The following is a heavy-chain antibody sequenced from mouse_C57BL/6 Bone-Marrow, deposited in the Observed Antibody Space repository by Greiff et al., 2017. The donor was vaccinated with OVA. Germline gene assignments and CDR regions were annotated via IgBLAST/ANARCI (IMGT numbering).Heavy chain of an antibody. Sequence: VQLQQSVAELVRPGASVKLSCTASGFNIKNTYMHWVKQRPEQGLEWIGRIDPANGNTKYAPKFQGKATITADTSSNTAYLQLSSLTSEDTAIYYCARRDYYSSSPCWYFDVWDTGTTVTVSS. J-gene: IGHJ1*03. D-gene: IGHD1-1*01. V-gene: IGHV14-3*01. CDR2: IDPANGNT. CDR3: ARRDYYSSSPCWYFDV. CDR1: GFNIKNTY.